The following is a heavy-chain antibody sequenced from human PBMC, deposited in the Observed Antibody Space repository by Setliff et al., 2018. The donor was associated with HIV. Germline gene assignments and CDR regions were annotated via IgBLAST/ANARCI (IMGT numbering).Heavy chain of an antibody. CDR2: INHSGST. D-gene: IGHD3-10*01. V-gene: IGHV4-34*01. Sequence: SETLSLTCAVYGGSFSGYSWTWIRQPPGKGLEWIGEINHSGSTDYNPSLKSRVTISVDTSKRQFSLKLSSVTAADTAVYYCARGLDYYGSGSYLPLGYWGQGTLVTVSS. CDR3: ARGLDYYGSGSYLPLGY. J-gene: IGHJ4*02. CDR1: GGSFSGYS.